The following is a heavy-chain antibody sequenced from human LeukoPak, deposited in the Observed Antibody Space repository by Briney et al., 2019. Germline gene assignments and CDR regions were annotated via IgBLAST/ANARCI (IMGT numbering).Heavy chain of an antibody. CDR1: GYTFTGYY. CDR2: INPNSGGT. D-gene: IGHD1-26*01. Sequence: ASVKASCKASGYTFTGYYMHWVRQAPGQGLEWMGWINPNSGGTNYAQKFQGRVTMTRDTSISTAYMELSRLRSDDTAVYYCARDPRSVRGATIVWGQGTLVTVSS. V-gene: IGHV1-2*02. J-gene: IGHJ4*02. CDR3: ARDPRSVRGATIV.